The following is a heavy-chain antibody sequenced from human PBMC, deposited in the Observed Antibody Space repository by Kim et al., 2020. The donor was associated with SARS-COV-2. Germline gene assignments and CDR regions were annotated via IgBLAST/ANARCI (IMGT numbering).Heavy chain of an antibody. CDR3: ASNPAYHSSSWSFDP. Sequence: QKFQDRVTITRDRSMSTAYMELSSLRSEDTAMYYCASNPAYHSSSWSFDPWGQGTLVTVSS. J-gene: IGHJ5*02. V-gene: IGHV1-45*02. D-gene: IGHD6-13*01.